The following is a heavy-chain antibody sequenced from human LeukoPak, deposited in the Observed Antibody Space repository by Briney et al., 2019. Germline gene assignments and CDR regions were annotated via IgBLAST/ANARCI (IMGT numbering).Heavy chain of an antibody. CDR3: TAIRKGYDFWSGYVYFDY. CDR1: GFTFNNAW. CDR2: IKSKTDGGTT. V-gene: IGHV3-15*01. J-gene: IGHJ4*02. Sequence: PGGSLRLSCAASGFTFNNAWMSWVRQAPGKGLEWVGRIKSKTDGGTTDYAAPVKGRFTISRDDSKNTLYLQMNSLKTEDTAVYYCTAIRKGYDFWSGYVYFDYWSQGTLVTVSS. D-gene: IGHD3-3*01.